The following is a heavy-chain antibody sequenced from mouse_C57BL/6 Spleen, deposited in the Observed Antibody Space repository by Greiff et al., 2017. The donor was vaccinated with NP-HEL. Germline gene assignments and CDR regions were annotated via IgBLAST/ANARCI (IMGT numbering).Heavy chain of an antibody. CDR1: GYTFTSYW. V-gene: IGHV1-69*01. D-gene: IGHD3-2*02. Sequence: QVQLQQPGAELVMPGASVKLSCKASGYTFTSYWMHWVKQRPGQGLEWIGEIDPSDSYTDYNQKFKGKSTLTVDKSSSTAYMQLSSLTSEDSAVYYCARKGSSGQDYWGQGTTLTVSS. J-gene: IGHJ2*01. CDR2: IDPSDSYT. CDR3: ARKGSSGQDY.